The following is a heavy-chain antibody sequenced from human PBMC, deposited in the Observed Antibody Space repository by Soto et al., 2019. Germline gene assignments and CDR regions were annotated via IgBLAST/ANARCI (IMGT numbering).Heavy chain of an antibody. CDR3: ARSQGSSTSLEIYYYYYYGMDV. D-gene: IGHD2-2*01. J-gene: IGHJ6*02. CDR1: GGTFSSYA. Sequence: QVQLVQSGAEVKKPGSSVKVSCKASGGTFSSYAISWVRQAPGQGLEWMGGIIPISGRANNAQKFQGRVTITADESTSTAYMELSSLRSEDTAVYYCARSQGSSTSLEIYYYYYYGMDVWGQGTTVTVSS. CDR2: IIPISGRA. V-gene: IGHV1-69*01.